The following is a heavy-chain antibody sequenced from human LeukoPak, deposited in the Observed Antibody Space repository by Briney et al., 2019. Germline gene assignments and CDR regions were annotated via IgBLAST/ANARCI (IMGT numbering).Heavy chain of an antibody. D-gene: IGHD3-16*01. J-gene: IGHJ5*02. CDR3: ARVFMITFGGVPWFDP. Sequence: ASVKVSCKASGYTFTGYYMHWVRQAPGQGLEWMGWINPNSGGTNYAQKFQGRVTMTRDTSISTAYMELSSLRSEDTAVYYCARVFMITFGGVPWFDPWGQGTLVTVSS. CDR1: GYTFTGYY. V-gene: IGHV1-2*02. CDR2: INPNSGGT.